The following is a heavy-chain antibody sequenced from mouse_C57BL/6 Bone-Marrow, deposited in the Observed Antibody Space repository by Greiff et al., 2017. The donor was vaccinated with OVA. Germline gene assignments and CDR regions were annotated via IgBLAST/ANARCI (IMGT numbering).Heavy chain of an antibody. D-gene: IGHD1-1*01. V-gene: IGHV1-82*01. Sequence: QVQLQQSGPELVKPGASVKISCKASGYAFSSSWMNWVKQRPGKGLEWIGRIYPGDGDTNYNGKFKGKATLTADKSSSTAYMQLSSLTSEDSAVYFCARKSSYNWYFDVWGTGTTVTVSS. CDR3: ARKSSYNWYFDV. CDR2: IYPGDGDT. J-gene: IGHJ1*03. CDR1: GYAFSSSW.